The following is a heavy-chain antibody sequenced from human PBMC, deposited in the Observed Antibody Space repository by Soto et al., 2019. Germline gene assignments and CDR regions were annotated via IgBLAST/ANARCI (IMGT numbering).Heavy chain of an antibody. CDR1: GFTVSISY. D-gene: IGHD2-2*01. Sequence: EVQLVESGGALVQPGGSMRLSCAASGFTVSISYMTWVRQVPGKGLEWVSIIYSGGNTYYADSVKGRFTISRDESENTLYLQMSSLRAEDTAVYYCANRKYCPSTTCFDYWGQGTQVIVSS. J-gene: IGHJ4*02. CDR2: IYSGGNT. CDR3: ANRKYCPSTTCFDY. V-gene: IGHV3-66*01.